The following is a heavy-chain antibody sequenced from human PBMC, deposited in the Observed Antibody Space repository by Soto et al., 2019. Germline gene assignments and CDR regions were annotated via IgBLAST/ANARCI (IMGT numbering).Heavy chain of an antibody. CDR2: INHSGST. CDR3: AMGGVAATGSLFIRSGNAFDI. D-gene: IGHD2-15*01. CDR1: GGSFSGYY. Sequence: QVQLQQWGAGLLKPSETLSLTCAVYGGSFSGYYWSWIRQPPGKGLEWIGEINHSGSTNYNPSLKRRVTISADTSKTQFSLKLSSVTAADTAVYYRAMGGVAATGSLFIRSGNAFDIWGQGTIVTVAS. J-gene: IGHJ3*02. V-gene: IGHV4-34*01.